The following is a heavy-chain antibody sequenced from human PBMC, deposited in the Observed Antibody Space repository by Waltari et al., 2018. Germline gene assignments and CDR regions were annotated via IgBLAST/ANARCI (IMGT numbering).Heavy chain of an antibody. Sequence: QVRLQESGPGLVKPSGTLSLTCTVSDGSVSTTNWWSWVRQPPGKGLQWIAEVYHTGSTSCHPSLESRVTISLDKSKNQVFLNLTSVTVADTAVYYCARALAPSGNEAFDIWGQGTLVTVSS. V-gene: IGHV4-4*02. CDR2: VYHTGST. CDR1: DGSVSTTNW. D-gene: IGHD6-13*01. CDR3: ARALAPSGNEAFDI. J-gene: IGHJ3*02.